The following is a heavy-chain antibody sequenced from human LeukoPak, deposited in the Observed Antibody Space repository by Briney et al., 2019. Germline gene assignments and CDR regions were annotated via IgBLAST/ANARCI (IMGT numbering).Heavy chain of an antibody. CDR2: ISSSGSII. D-gene: IGHD3-22*01. CDR1: GFNFSDYY. Sequence: GGSLRLSCAASGFNFSDYYMSWIRQAPGKGLGWVSYISSSGSIINDADAVKRRFTISRDDAKNSLYLQMNSLRGEDTAVYYCARSSQYYYDSSGYWRNWGQGTLVTVSS. J-gene: IGHJ4*02. V-gene: IGHV3-11*01. CDR3: ARSSQYYYDSSGYWRN.